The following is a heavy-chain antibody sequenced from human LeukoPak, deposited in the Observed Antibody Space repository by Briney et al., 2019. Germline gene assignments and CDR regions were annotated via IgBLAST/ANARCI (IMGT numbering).Heavy chain of an antibody. J-gene: IGHJ4*02. CDR1: GFTFSSYA. CDR2: FNSAGST. CDR3: AKDQNTVATAPFDY. Sequence: TGGSLRLSCAASGFTFSSYAMSWVRQAPGKGLEWVSAFNSAGSTYYGDSVRGRFTISRDNSKNVLHLQINSLRAEDTALYYCAKDQNTVATAPFDYWGLGTLVTVSS. V-gene: IGHV3-23*01. D-gene: IGHD4-17*01.